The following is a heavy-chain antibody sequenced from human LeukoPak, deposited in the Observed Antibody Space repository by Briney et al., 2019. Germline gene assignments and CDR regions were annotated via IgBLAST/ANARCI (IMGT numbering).Heavy chain of an antibody. CDR1: GFTFSSYW. CDR2: IKQDGSEK. D-gene: IGHD3-10*01. CDR3: ARVIITTGGFDYGMDV. J-gene: IGHJ6*02. Sequence: GESLKISCAASGFTFSSYWMRWVCQAPGKGLEWVANIKQDGSEKYYVDSVKGRFTISRDNAKNSLYLQMNSLRAEDTAVYYCARVIITTGGFDYGMDVWGQGTTVTVSS. V-gene: IGHV3-7*04.